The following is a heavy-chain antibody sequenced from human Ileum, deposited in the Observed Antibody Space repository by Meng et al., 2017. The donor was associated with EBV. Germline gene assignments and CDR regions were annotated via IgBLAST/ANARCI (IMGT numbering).Heavy chain of an antibody. V-gene: IGHV4-4*02. CDR1: GDSISSNIW. CDR2: IYHSGST. J-gene: IGHJ4*02. D-gene: IGHD4-17*01. CDR3: ASGRDYAWHS. Sequence: VQSQESGPGLVKPSGNLSLTCDVSGDSISSNIWWSWVRQPPGKGLEWIGEIYHSGSTNYNPSFKSRVTMSVDKSKNQISLNLSSVTAADTAVYYCASGRDYAWHSWGRGTLVTVSS.